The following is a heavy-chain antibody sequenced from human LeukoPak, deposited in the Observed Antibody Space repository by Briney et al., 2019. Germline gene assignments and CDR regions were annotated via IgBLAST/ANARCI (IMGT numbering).Heavy chain of an antibody. CDR1: GFTFDDYA. Sequence: GGSLRLSCAASGFTFDDYAMHWVRQAPGQGLEWVSGISWNGGTRDYSDSVKGRFTISRDNAKNTLYLQMNSPRAEDTAVYYCARARKSGGITMIRGVKDRGWFDPWGQGTLVTVSS. CDR2: ISWNGGTR. CDR3: ARARKSGGITMIRGVKDRGWFDP. J-gene: IGHJ5*02. V-gene: IGHV3-9*01. D-gene: IGHD3-10*01.